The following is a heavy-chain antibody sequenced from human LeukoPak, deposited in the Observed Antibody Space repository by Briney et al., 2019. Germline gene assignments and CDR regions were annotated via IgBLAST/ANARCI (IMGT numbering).Heavy chain of an antibody. CDR2: IWYDGSNK. V-gene: IGHV3-33*01. Sequence: GRSLRLSCAASGFTFNNSGMHWVRQAPGKGLEWLAIIWYDGSNKYYPDSVKGRFTISRDNSKNTLYLQMNSLRAEDTAVYYCARDLAGSSGWRYYLDSWGQGTLVTVSS. CDR1: GFTFNNSG. CDR3: ARDLAGSSGWRYYLDS. D-gene: IGHD6-19*01. J-gene: IGHJ4*02.